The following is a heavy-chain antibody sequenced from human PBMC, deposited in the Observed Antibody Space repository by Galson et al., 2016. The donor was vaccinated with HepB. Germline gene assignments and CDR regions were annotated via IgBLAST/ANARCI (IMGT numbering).Heavy chain of an antibody. D-gene: IGHD3-22*01. V-gene: IGHV2-70*01. CDR1: GFSLSSRGMC. CDR2: INWDDDK. Sequence: PALVKPTQTLTLTCTFSGFSLSSRGMCVSWIRQPPGKALEWLALINWDDDKYYNTSLKTRLAISKDTSKNQVVLTMANMDPVDTATYYCARSDYYDSSDYYDRNKFDPWGQGTLVTVSS. CDR3: ARSDYYDSSDYYDRNKFDP. J-gene: IGHJ5*02.